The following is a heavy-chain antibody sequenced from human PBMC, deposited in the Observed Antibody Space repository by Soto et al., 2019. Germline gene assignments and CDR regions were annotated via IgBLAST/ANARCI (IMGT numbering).Heavy chain of an antibody. CDR3: ACVGCSGGRCYDAFDI. CDR1: GYTFTGYY. CDR2: INPNSGGT. D-gene: IGHD2-15*01. J-gene: IGHJ3*02. Sequence: ASVKVSCKASGYTFTGYYMHWVRQAPGQGLEWMGWINPNSGGTNYAQKSQGRVTTTRDTSISTASIEPGRLRSDGTAVYHVACVGCSGGRCYDAFDIWGQGTMVTVSS. V-gene: IGHV1-2*02.